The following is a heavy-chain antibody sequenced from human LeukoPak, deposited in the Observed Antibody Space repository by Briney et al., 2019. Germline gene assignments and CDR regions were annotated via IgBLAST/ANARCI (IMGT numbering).Heavy chain of an antibody. CDR3: ARVRGSGKSSYPAPYFDY. J-gene: IGHJ4*02. CDR2: INAGNGNT. V-gene: IGHV1-3*01. CDR1: GYTFTSYY. D-gene: IGHD3-10*01. Sequence: ASVKVSCKASGYTFTSYYMHWVRQAPGQRLEWMGWINAGNGNTKYSQKFQGRVTITRDTSASTAYMELSSLRSEDTAVYYCARVRGSGKSSYPAPYFDYWGQGTLVTVSS.